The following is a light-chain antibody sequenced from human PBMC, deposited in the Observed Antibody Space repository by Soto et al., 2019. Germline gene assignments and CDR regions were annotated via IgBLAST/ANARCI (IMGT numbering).Light chain of an antibody. J-gene: IGKJ2*01. Sequence: EIVFTQSPGTLSLSPGERATLSCWASQRVASRHLAWYQQKPGQAPRLLIYGASNRATGIPDRFSGSGSGTDFTLTISRLEPEDFAVYYCQHYGASPYTFGQGTELEIK. CDR3: QHYGASPYT. CDR2: GAS. V-gene: IGKV3-20*01. CDR1: QRVASRH.